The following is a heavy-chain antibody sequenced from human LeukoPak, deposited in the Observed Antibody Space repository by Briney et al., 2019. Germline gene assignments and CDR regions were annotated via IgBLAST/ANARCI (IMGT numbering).Heavy chain of an antibody. Sequence: PGESLKISCKGSGYSFTTYWIGWVRQMPGKGLEWMGIIYPGDSDTRYSPSFQGQVTISADKSISTAYLQWSSLKASDTAMYYCARHPANRIAVVGIVVAGTKSWFDPWGQGTLVTVSS. CDR3: ARHPANRIAVVGIVVAGTKSWFDP. V-gene: IGHV5-51*01. CDR1: GYSFTTYW. D-gene: IGHD6-13*01. J-gene: IGHJ5*02. CDR2: IYPGDSDT.